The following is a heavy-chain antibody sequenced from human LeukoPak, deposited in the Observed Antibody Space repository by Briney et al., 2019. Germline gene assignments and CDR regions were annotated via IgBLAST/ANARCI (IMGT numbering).Heavy chain of an antibody. CDR1: GFTFNTYG. CDR2: IRSPSSTI. CDR3: ARSPGYFDY. Sequence: GGSLRLSCAVSGFTFNTYGINWVRQAPGKGLEWVSYIRSPSSTIYYADSVKGRFTISRDNAGDSVYLQMNSLRAEDTAIYYCARSPGYFDYWGRGTLVTVSS. J-gene: IGHJ4*02. V-gene: IGHV3-48*01. D-gene: IGHD3-10*01.